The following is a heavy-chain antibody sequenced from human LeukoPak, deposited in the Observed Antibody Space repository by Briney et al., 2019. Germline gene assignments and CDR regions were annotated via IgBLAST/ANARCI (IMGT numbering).Heavy chain of an antibody. V-gene: IGHV1-18*01. CDR2: ISAYNGNT. D-gene: IGHD2/OR15-2a*01. Sequence: GASVKVSCKASGYTFTSYGISWVRQAPGRGLEWMGWISAYNGNTNYAQKLQGRVTMTTDTSTSTAYMELRSLRSDDTAVYYCARELKLGNTAYHFDYWGQGTLVTVSS. CDR3: ARELKLGNTAYHFDY. CDR1: GYTFTSYG. J-gene: IGHJ4*02.